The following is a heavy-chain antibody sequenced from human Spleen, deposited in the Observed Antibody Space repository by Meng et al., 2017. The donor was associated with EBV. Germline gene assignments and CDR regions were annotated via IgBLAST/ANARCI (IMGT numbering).Heavy chain of an antibody. J-gene: IGHJ4*02. CDR3: ARKAHGPLDY. V-gene: IGHV1-69*11. D-gene: IGHD2-8*01. CDR1: GGTFSSYG. CDR2: IIPLLGTR. Sequence: QGHLVHSGTEVQKPGSSVKVSCQASGGTFSSYGLTWVRQAPGQGLEWMGTIIPLLGTRNYAQKFQGRVTFIADSTSTAYMELSGLRSDDTGFYYCARKAHGPLDYWGQGTLVTVSS.